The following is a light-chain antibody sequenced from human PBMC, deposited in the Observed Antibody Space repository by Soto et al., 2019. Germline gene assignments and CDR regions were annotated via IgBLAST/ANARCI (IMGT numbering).Light chain of an antibody. J-gene: IGKJ2*01. CDR3: QQYYSFPTT. CDR2: TAS. V-gene: IGKV1D-8*01. CDR1: QGIGRY. Sequence: VIWMTHSPSLLSASTGGRVTITCRASQGIGRYLAWYQQKPGKAPELLIYTASTLQSGVPSRFSGSGSGEDFSLTITRLQSEDFATYYCQQYYSFPTTFGQGTKLEIK.